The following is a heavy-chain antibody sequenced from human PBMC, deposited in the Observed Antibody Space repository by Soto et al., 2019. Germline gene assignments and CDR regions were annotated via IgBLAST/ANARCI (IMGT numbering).Heavy chain of an antibody. V-gene: IGHV3-72*01. J-gene: IGHJ4*02. CDR3: TIEGAYPGPDFDY. CDR2: TKNKANSYTT. CDR1: GFTFIDRY. D-gene: IGHD3-16*01. Sequence: GGSLRLSCASSGFTFIDRYMDWVRQAPGKGLEWVGRTKNKANSYTTEYAASVKGRFTISRDYSRDSVYLQMNSLKTDDTAVYYCTIEGAYPGPDFDYWGQGTLVTVSS.